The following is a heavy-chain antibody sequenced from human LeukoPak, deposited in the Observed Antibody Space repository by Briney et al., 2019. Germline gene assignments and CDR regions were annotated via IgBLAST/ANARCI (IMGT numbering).Heavy chain of an antibody. CDR3: ARSYSSGWYYLYYMDV. Sequence: GASVKVSCKASGYTFTTYNINWVRQAPGQGLEWMGWINPNSGGTNYAQKFQGRVTMTRDTSISTAYMELSRLRSDDTAVYYCARSYSSGWYYLYYMDVWGKGTTVTVSS. D-gene: IGHD6-19*01. CDR1: GYTFTTYN. J-gene: IGHJ6*03. CDR2: INPNSGGT. V-gene: IGHV1-2*02.